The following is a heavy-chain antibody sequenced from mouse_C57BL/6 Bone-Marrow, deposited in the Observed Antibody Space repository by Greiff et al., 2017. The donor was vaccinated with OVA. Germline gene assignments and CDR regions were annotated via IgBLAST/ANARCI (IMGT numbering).Heavy chain of an antibody. CDR1: GYTFTSYG. CDR3: VHYYVSSWYYFDY. J-gene: IGHJ2*01. Sequence: QVQLKESGAELARPGASVKLSCKASGYTFTSYGISWVKQRTGQGLEWIGEIYPRSGNTYYNEKFKGKATLTADKSSSTAYMELRSLTSEDSAVYFCVHYYVSSWYYFDYWGQGTTLTVSS. V-gene: IGHV1-81*01. CDR2: IYPRSGNT. D-gene: IGHD1-1*01.